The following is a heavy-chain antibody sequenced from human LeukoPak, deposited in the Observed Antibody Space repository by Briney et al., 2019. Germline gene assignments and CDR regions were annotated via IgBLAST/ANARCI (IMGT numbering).Heavy chain of an antibody. D-gene: IGHD5-18*01. CDR1: GGSISSYY. Sequence: SETLSLTCTVSGGSISSYYWSWIRQPPGKGLEWIGYIYYSGSTNYNPSLKSRVTISVDTSKNQFSLKLSSVTAADTAVYYCARGIQLWIGSPGYWGQGTLVTVSS. CDR3: ARGIQLWIGSPGY. CDR2: IYYSGST. J-gene: IGHJ4*02. V-gene: IGHV4-59*12.